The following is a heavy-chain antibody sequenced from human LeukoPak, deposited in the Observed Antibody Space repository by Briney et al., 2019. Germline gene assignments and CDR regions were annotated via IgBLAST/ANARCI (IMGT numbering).Heavy chain of an antibody. CDR2: ISGSGGST. Sequence: PGGSLRLSCAASGFTFSSYAMSWVRQAPGKGLEWVSAISGSGGSTYYADSVKGRFTISRDNSKNTLYPQMSSRRAEDTAVYYCAKPNYRFGEYGNFDYWGQGTLVTVSS. CDR3: AKPNYRFGEYGNFDY. J-gene: IGHJ4*02. CDR1: GFTFSSYA. V-gene: IGHV3-23*01. D-gene: IGHD3-10*01.